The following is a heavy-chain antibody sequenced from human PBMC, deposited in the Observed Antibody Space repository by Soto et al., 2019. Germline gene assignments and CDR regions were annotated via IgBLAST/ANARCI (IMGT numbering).Heavy chain of an antibody. D-gene: IGHD4-17*01. CDR1: GYKFINYA. CDR3: ARVYVATVTTGGDY. Sequence: QFQLVQSGTEVKKPGASVKVSCKTSGYKFINYAISWTRQAPGQGLEWVGWISPYSGNKKYAQKFQGRVTMTTDTSTSTAYMELRSLRSDDTAIYYCARVYVATVTTGGDYWGQGTLVTVSS. J-gene: IGHJ4*02. CDR2: ISPYSGNK. V-gene: IGHV1-18*01.